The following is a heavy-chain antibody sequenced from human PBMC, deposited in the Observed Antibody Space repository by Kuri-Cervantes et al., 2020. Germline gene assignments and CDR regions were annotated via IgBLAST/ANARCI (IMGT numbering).Heavy chain of an antibody. CDR1: GYTFTSYD. D-gene: IGHD6-19*01. V-gene: IGHV1-8*01. J-gene: IGHJ5*02. CDR2: MNPNSGNT. CDR3: ARDLPIAVAAHWFDP. Sequence: ASVKVSCKASGYTFTSYDINWVRQATGQGLEWMGWMNPNSGNTGYAQKFQGRVTMTRNTSISTAYMELSSLRSEDTAVYYCARDLPIAVAAHWFDPWGQGTLVTVSS.